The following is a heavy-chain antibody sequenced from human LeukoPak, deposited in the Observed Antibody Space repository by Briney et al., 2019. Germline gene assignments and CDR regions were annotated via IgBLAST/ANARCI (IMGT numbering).Heavy chain of an antibody. Sequence: ASVKVSCKASGYTFTGYYMHWVRQAPGQGLEWMGWINPNSGGTNYAQKFQGRVTMTRDTSISTAYMELSRLRSDDTAVYYCARGPSATYYYDSSGYWIGDIWGQGTMVTVSS. CDR3: ARGPSATYYYDSSGYWIGDI. J-gene: IGHJ3*02. CDR1: GYTFTGYY. V-gene: IGHV1-2*02. D-gene: IGHD3-22*01. CDR2: INPNSGGT.